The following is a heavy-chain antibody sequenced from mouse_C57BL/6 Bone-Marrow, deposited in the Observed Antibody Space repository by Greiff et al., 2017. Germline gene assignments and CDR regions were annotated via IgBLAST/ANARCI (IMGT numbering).Heavy chain of an antibody. CDR1: GYAFTNYL. CDR2: INPGSGGT. Sequence: QVQLQQSGAELVRPGTSVKVSCKASGYAFTNYLIEWVKQRPGQGLEWIGVINPGSGGTNYNEKFKGKATLTADKSSSTAYMQLSSLTSEASAVYFCARLRRGSWYFDVWGTGTTVTVSS. J-gene: IGHJ1*03. CDR3: ARLRRGSWYFDV. D-gene: IGHD2-4*01. V-gene: IGHV1-54*01.